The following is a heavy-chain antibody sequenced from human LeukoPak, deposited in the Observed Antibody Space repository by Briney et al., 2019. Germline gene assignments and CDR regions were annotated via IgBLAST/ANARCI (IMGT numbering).Heavy chain of an antibody. V-gene: IGHV4-34*01. D-gene: IGHD3-16*01. CDR2: INHSVST. J-gene: IGHJ5*02. CDR3: ARRRMGHPFKT. CDR1: GGSFSGYY. Sequence: SETLSLTCAVYGGSFSGYYWSWIRQPPGKGLEWIGEINHSVSTNYNPSLKSRVTISVDTSKNQFSLKLSSVTAADTAVYYCARRRMGHPFKTWGPGTLVTVSS.